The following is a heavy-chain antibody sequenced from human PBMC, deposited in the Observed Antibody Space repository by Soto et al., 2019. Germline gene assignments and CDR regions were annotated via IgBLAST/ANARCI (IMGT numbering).Heavy chain of an antibody. J-gene: IGHJ4*02. D-gene: IGHD3-22*01. CDR3: ARVWSSGYYILFDY. CDR2: IKQDGSEK. V-gene: IGHV3-7*01. CDR1: GFTFSSYW. Sequence: LRLSCAASGFTFSSYWMSWVRQAPGKGLEWVADIKQDGSEKYYVDSVKGRFTISRDNAKNSLYLQMNSLRAEDTAVYYCARVWSSGYYILFDYWGQGTLVTVSS.